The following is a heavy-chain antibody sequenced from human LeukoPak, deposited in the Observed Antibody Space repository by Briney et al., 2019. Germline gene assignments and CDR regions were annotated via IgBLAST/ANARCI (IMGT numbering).Heavy chain of an antibody. Sequence: PGGSLRLSCTASGFTCSSYAMTWVRQAPGKGLEWVSGISDSGGSTYYADSVKGRFTISRDNSKNTLYLQMNSLRAEDTAFYLCVIALNGADDYWGLGTLVTVSS. CDR2: ISDSGGST. V-gene: IGHV3-23*01. CDR1: GFTCSSYA. J-gene: IGHJ4*02. CDR3: VIALNGADDY. D-gene: IGHD3-9*01.